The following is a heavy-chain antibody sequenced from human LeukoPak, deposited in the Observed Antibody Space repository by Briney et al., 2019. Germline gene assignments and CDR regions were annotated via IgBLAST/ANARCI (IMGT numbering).Heavy chain of an antibody. Sequence: AGGSLRLSCAASGITFSSYGMSWVRQAPGKGLEWVSTISSIGGTTYYADSVKGRFTISRDNAKNSLYLQMNSLRAEDTAVYYCARSYSGSPRNWFDSWGEGTLVTVSS. D-gene: IGHD1-26*01. CDR3: ARSYSGSPRNWFDS. CDR1: GITFSSYG. CDR2: ISSIGGTT. J-gene: IGHJ5*01. V-gene: IGHV3-48*03.